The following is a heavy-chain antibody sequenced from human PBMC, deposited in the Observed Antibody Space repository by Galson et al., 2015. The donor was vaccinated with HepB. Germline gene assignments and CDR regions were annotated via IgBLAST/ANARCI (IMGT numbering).Heavy chain of an antibody. CDR1: GYTFTSYA. Sequence: SVKVSCKASGYTFTSYAMHWVRQAPGQRLEWMGWINAGNGNTKYSQKFQGRVTITRDTSASTAYMELSSLRSEDTAVYYCARNDKTTVTSLGWFDPWGQGTLVTVSS. J-gene: IGHJ5*02. D-gene: IGHD4-11*01. CDR2: INAGNGNT. CDR3: ARNDKTTVTSLGWFDP. V-gene: IGHV1-3*01.